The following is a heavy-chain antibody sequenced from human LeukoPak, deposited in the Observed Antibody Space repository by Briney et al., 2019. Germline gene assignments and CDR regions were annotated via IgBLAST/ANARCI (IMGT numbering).Heavy chain of an antibody. Sequence: GASVRVSCKASGYTFISYYMNWVRQAPGQGLEWMGIINPSGGSTSYAQKFQGRVTMTRDTSTSTVYMELSRLRSDDTAVYYCATASSGLPARIWGQGTMVTVSS. CDR2: INPSGGST. D-gene: IGHD3-22*01. CDR1: GYTFISYY. V-gene: IGHV1-46*01. J-gene: IGHJ3*02. CDR3: ATASSGLPARI.